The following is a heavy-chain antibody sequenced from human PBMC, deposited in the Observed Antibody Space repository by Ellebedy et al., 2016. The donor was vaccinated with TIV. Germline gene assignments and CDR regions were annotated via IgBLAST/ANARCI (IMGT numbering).Heavy chain of an antibody. CDR1: GFTFSSYW. J-gene: IGHJ4*02. Sequence: GESLKISCAASGFTFSSYWMSWVRQAPGKGLEWVANIKQDGSEKYYVDSVKGRFTISRDNAKNSLYLQMNSLRAEDTAVYYCASVGSSLFDYWGQGTLVTVSS. D-gene: IGHD1-26*01. CDR2: IKQDGSEK. CDR3: ASVGSSLFDY. V-gene: IGHV3-7*01.